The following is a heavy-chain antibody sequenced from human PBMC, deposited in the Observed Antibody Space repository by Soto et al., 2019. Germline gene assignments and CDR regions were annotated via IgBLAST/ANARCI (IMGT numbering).Heavy chain of an antibody. CDR2: ISGSGGST. J-gene: IGHJ4*02. D-gene: IGHD2-15*01. CDR1: GFTFSSYA. V-gene: IGHV3-23*01. Sequence: GGSLRLSCAASGFTFSSYAMSWVRQAPGKGMEWVAAISGSGGSTYYADSVKGRFTISRENSKNTLYLQMNSLRAEDAAVYYCAKDLVGSNADYYDYWGQGTLVTV. CDR3: AKDLVGSNADYYDY.